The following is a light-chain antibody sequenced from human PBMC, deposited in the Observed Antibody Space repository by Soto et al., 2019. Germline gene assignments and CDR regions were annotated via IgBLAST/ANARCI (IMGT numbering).Light chain of an antibody. CDR2: EVS. V-gene: IGLV2-14*01. J-gene: IGLJ2*01. Sequence: QSALTQPASVSGSPGQSITISCTGTSSDIGDYTHVSWYQQHPGKAPKLIIYEVSDRPSGVSNRFSGSKSGNTASLTISGLQTEDEADYNCCSYTSISTSAVFGGGTKLTVL. CDR1: SSDIGDYTH. CDR3: CSYTSISTSAV.